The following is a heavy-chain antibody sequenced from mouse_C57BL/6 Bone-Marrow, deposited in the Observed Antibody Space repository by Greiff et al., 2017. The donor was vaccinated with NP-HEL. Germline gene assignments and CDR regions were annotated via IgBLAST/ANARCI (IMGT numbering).Heavy chain of an antibody. CDR2: IDPSDSET. CDR3: ARGGYDYDWFAY. D-gene: IGHD2-4*01. V-gene: IGHV1-52*01. J-gene: IGHJ3*01. Sequence: QVQLQQPGAELVRPGSSVKLSCKASGYTFTSYWMHWVKQRPIQGLEWIGNIDPSDSETHYNQKFKDKATLTVDQSSSTAYMQLSSLTSEDSAVYYGARGGYDYDWFAYWGQGTLVTVSA. CDR1: GYTFTSYW.